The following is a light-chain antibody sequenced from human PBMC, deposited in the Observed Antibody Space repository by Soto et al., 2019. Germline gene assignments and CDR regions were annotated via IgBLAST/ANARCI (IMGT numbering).Light chain of an antibody. V-gene: IGLV1-40*01. J-gene: IGLJ1*01. CDR2: GNS. CDR3: QSYDRSLRTYV. CDR1: SSNIGAGYD. Sequence: QSALTQPPSVSGAPGQRVTISCSGSSSNIGAGYDVNWYRQLPGTAPKLLIYGNSDRPSGVPDRFSGSKSGTSASLAITGLQAEDEADYFCQSYDRSLRTYVFGNRTKVTVL.